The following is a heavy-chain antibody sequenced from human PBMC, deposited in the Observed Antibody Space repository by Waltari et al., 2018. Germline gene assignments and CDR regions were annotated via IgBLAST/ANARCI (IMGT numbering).Heavy chain of an antibody. CDR1: GFGFRNFS. CDR3: TPLDY. CDR2: ISTGGSTI. V-gene: IGHV3-48*02. Sequence: EVQLIESGGALVQPGGPLSLSFAASGFGFRNFSMNWVRQAPGKGMEWIAYISTGGSTIYYADSVKGRFTISRDNAKNSLYLQMNGLTDEDTAIYYCTPLDYWGRGALVTVSS. J-gene: IGHJ4*02.